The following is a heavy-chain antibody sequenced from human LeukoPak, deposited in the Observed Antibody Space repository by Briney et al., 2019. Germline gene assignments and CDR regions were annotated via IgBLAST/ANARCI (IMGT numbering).Heavy chain of an antibody. CDR2: ITDIGKNT. D-gene: IGHD2-8*02. V-gene: IGHV3-23*01. CDR1: GFTYGNYA. CDR3: AKATQRYCTGGTCYPLDY. Sequence: GGSLRLSCAASGFTYGNYAMAWVRQSPGKGLEWVSCITDIGKNTYHTDSVKGRFTISRDNSKNTLSLQMNSLRVEDTAVYYCAKATQRYCTGGTCYPLDYWGQGTLVTVSS. J-gene: IGHJ4*02.